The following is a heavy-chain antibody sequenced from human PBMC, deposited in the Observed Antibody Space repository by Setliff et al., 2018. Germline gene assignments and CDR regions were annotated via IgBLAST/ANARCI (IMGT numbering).Heavy chain of an antibody. V-gene: IGHV4-59*01. CDR1: GDSISAAS. J-gene: IGHJ4*02. CDR3: ARGGTYRYFDY. CDR2: VYYSGAA. Sequence: LSLTCNVSGDSISAASIMAWIRQPPGKGLEFIGYVYYSGAAKYDPSLKSRVTMSVDTSETQFSLKLNSMTTADTAVYYCARGGTYRYFDYWGQGTLVTSPQ.